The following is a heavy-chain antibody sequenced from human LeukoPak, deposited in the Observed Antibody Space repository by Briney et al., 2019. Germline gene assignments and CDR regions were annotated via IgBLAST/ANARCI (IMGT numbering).Heavy chain of an antibody. CDR1: EFTFSSFA. V-gene: IGHV3-23*01. CDR2: FRGAGRGST. Sequence: PGGSLRLSCAASEFTFSSFAMSWVRQAPGKGLEWVSSFRGAGRGSTYHADSVKGRFTISRDDSKNTLYLQMNSLRVEDTAVYHCAKARGATVNDPVDYWGQGTLVTVSS. D-gene: IGHD1-26*01. CDR3: AKARGATVNDPVDY. J-gene: IGHJ4*02.